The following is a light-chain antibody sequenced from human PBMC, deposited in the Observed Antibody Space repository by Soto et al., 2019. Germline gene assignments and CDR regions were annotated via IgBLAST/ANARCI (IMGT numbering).Light chain of an antibody. Sequence: QSALTQPPSASGSPGQSVTISCTGTRSDVGGYNYVSWYQQHPGKAPKLMIYEVSKRPSGVPDRFSGSKSGNTASLTVSGLQAEDEADYYCSSYTGSIYVVFRGGTKLTVL. CDR2: EVS. CDR1: RSDVGGYNY. J-gene: IGLJ2*01. CDR3: SSYTGSIYVV. V-gene: IGLV2-8*01.